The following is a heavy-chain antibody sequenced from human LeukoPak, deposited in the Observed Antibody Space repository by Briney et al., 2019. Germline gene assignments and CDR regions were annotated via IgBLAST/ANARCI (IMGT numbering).Heavy chain of an antibody. CDR2: IYHSGST. Sequence: PSETLSLTCAVSGGSISSSNWWSWVRQPPGKGLEWIGEIYHSGSTNYNPSLKSRVTISVDKSKNQFSLKLSSVTAADTAVYYCARVGYSSSWYPWHWFDPWGQGTLVTVSS. CDR1: GGSISSSNW. J-gene: IGHJ5*02. D-gene: IGHD6-13*01. V-gene: IGHV4-4*02. CDR3: ARVGYSSSWYPWHWFDP.